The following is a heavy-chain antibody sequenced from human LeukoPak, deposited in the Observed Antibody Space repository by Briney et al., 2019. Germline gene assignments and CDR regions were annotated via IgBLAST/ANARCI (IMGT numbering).Heavy chain of an antibody. CDR1: GFTFNIYG. CDR2: IWYDGSIK. Sequence: GGSLRLSCAASGFTFNIYGMHWVRQAPGKGLEWVAFIWYDGSIKYYADSVKGRFTISRDNSKNMVSLEMNSLRTEDTAVYYCASHYASGGLVTYYFDYWGQGTLVTVSS. V-gene: IGHV3-30*02. CDR3: ASHYASGGLVTYYFDY. J-gene: IGHJ4*02. D-gene: IGHD3-16*01.